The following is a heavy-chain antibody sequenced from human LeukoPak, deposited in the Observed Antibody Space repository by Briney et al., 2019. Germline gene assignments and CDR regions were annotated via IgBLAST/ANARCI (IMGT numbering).Heavy chain of an antibody. CDR3: AKPRVAAYDAFDI. D-gene: IGHD2-15*01. Sequence: PGGSLRLSCAASGFTFSSYAMHWVRQAPGKGLEWVAVISYDGSDKYYADSVKGRFTISRDNSKNTLYLQMNSLRAEDTAVYYCAKPRVAAYDAFDIWGQGTMVTVSS. CDR2: ISYDGSDK. CDR1: GFTFSSYA. V-gene: IGHV3-30*18. J-gene: IGHJ3*02.